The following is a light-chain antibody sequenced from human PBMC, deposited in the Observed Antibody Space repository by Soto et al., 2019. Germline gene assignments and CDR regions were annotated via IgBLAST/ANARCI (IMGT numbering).Light chain of an antibody. CDR3: SSYTSSSTPYV. CDR2: DVT. V-gene: IGLV2-14*01. Sequence: LTQPASVSGSPGQSITISCTGTSSDVGGYNYVSWYQQHPVKAPKLMIYDVTNRPSGVSDRFSGSKSGNTAPLTISGLQAEDEADYYCSSYTSSSTPYVFGTGTKVTV. CDR1: SSDVGGYNY. J-gene: IGLJ1*01.